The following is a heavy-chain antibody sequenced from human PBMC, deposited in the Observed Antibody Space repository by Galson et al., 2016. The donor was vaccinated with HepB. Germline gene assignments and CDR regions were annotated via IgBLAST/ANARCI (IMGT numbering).Heavy chain of an antibody. CDR2: INPNSSGT. V-gene: IGHV1-2*02. J-gene: IGHJ4*02. CDR1: GYTFTGHY. D-gene: IGHD3-9*01. CDR3: ARAGLRYFDWFSPYYFDY. Sequence: SCKASGYTFTGHYIHWVRPAPGQGLEWMGWINPNSSGTKFAVKFQGRVTVTRDTSTSIAYMELSRLRSDDTAVYFCARAGLRYFDWFSPYYFDYWGQGTLVTVSS.